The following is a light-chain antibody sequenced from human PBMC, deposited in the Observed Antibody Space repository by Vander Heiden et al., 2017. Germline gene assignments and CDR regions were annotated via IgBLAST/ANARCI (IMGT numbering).Light chain of an antibody. V-gene: IGLV3-1*01. CDR3: QAWDSSTVV. CDR2: QDS. Sequence: SELTQPPSVSVSPGQTASITCSGDQLGDKYACWYQQKPGQSPVLVIYQDSKRPSGIPERFSGSNAGNTATLTISGTQAMDEADYYCQAWDSSTVVFGGGTKLTVL. CDR1: QLGDKY. J-gene: IGLJ2*01.